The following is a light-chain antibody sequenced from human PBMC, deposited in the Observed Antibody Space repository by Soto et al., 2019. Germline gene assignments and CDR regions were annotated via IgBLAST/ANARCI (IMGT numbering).Light chain of an antibody. Sequence: QSVLTQPPSASGTPGQRFTISCPGSSSNIGAGYNVHWYQPLPGTAPKLLIYGNRNRPSGVPDRFSGSKSGTSASLAITGLQAEDEADYYCQSYDSSLSEVFGTGTKLTVL. CDR1: SSNIGAGYN. CDR2: GNR. V-gene: IGLV1-40*01. CDR3: QSYDSSLSEV. J-gene: IGLJ1*01.